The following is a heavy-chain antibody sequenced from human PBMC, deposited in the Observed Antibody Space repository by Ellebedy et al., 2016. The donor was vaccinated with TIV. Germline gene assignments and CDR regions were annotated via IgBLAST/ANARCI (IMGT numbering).Heavy chain of an antibody. CDR3: AFARKADY. Sequence: GESLKISCAVPGVSFSRYDMNWVRQAPGKGLEWVSSISGSGGSTYYADSVNGRLTISRDTSKNTLYLQMHSLRAEDTAVYFGAFARKADYWGQGTLVTVSS. V-gene: IGHV3-23*01. CDR1: GVSFSRYD. J-gene: IGHJ4*02. CDR2: ISGSGGST.